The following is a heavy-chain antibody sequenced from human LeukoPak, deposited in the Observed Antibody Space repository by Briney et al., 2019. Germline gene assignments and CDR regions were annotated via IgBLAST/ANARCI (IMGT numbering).Heavy chain of an antibody. V-gene: IGHV4-30-4*01. CDR1: GGSISSGDYY. Sequence: SETLSLTCTVSGGSISSGDYYWSWIRQPPGKGLEWIGYIYYSGSTYYNPSLKSRVTISVDTSKNQFSLKLSSVTAADTAVYYCARDTVTTFGYYYGMDVWGQGTTLTVSS. J-gene: IGHJ6*02. CDR2: IYYSGST. D-gene: IGHD4-17*01. CDR3: ARDTVTTFGYYYGMDV.